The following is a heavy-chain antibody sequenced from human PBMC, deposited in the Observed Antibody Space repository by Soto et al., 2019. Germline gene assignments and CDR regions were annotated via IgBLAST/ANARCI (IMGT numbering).Heavy chain of an antibody. V-gene: IGHV3-30-3*01. J-gene: IGHJ4*02. Sequence: GGSLRLSCAASGFTFSSYAMHWVRQAPGKGLEWVAVISYDGSNKYYADSVKGRFTISRDNSKNTLYLQMNSLRAEDTAVYYCAHTGLSSWGQGTLVTVSS. CDR3: AHTGLSS. D-gene: IGHD3-16*02. CDR1: GFTFSSYA. CDR2: ISYDGSNK.